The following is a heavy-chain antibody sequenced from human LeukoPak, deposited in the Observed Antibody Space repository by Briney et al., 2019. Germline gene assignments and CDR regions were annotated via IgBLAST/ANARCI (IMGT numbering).Heavy chain of an antibody. CDR2: ISNNGGYT. CDR3: AKQLGYCSDGSCYFPY. V-gene: IGHV3-23*01. Sequence: PGGSLRLSCTASGLSFTNAWMHWVRQAPGKGLEWVSAISNNGGYTYYADSVQGRFTISRDNSKSTLCLQMNSLRAEDTAVYYCAKQLGYCSDGSCYFPYWGQGTLVTVSS. D-gene: IGHD2-15*01. J-gene: IGHJ4*02. CDR1: GLSFTNAW.